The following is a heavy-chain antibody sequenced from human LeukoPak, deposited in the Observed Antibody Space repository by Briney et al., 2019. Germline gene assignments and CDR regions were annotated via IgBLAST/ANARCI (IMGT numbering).Heavy chain of an antibody. CDR3: ATPYASGTEAFDV. CDR1: GGTSSTYA. J-gene: IGHJ3*01. D-gene: IGHD3-10*01. Sequence: SVKVSCKASGGTSSTYAISWVRQAPGQGLEWMGRIIPILGIADYPQKFQGRVTITADKSTRTAYMELSSLRSEDTAVYYCATPYASGTEAFDVWGQGTMVTVSS. CDR2: IIPILGIA. V-gene: IGHV1-69*04.